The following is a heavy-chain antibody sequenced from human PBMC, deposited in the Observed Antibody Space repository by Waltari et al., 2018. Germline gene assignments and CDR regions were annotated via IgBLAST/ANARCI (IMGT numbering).Heavy chain of an antibody. V-gene: IGHV4-61*02. J-gene: IGHJ3*02. Sequence: QVQLQESGPGLVKPSQTLSLTCTVSGGSISSGSYYWSWIRQPAGKGLEWIGRIYTSGSTNYNPSLKSRVTISVDTSKNQFSRKLSSVTAADTAVYYCAAIAVAGNDAFDIWGQGTMVTVSS. D-gene: IGHD6-19*01. CDR1: GGSISSGSYY. CDR2: IYTSGST. CDR3: AAIAVAGNDAFDI.